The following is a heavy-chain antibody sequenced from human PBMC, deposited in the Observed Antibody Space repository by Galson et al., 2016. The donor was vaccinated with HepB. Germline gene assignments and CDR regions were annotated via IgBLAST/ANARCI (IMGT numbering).Heavy chain of an antibody. CDR3: ARDDLALTTASVLWFDP. J-gene: IGHJ5*02. Sequence: SETLSPTCAVSGGSFRGYFWNWTRQSPGKGLEWIGDISHSGNTNYNPSLKSRVSISLDTPKKQFSLKLPFVTAADTAVYYCARDDLALTTASVLWFDPWGQGTLVTVSS. CDR1: GGSFRGYF. V-gene: IGHV4-34*01. D-gene: IGHD1-1*01. CDR2: ISHSGNT.